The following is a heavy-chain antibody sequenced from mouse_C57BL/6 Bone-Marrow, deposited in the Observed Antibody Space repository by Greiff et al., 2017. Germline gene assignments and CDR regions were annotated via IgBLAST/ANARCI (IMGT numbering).Heavy chain of an antibody. Sequence: EVKLQESGGGLVKPGGSLKLSCAASGFTFSSYAMSWVRQTPEKRLEWVATISDGGSYTYYPDNVKGRFTISRDNAKNNLYLQMSHLKSEDTAMYYCARDGMYYWGQGTSVTVSS. V-gene: IGHV5-4*01. CDR1: GFTFSSYA. CDR3: ARDGMYY. J-gene: IGHJ4*01. CDR2: ISDGGSYT.